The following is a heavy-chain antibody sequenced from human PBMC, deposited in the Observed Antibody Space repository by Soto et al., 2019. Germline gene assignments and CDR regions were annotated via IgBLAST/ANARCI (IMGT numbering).Heavy chain of an antibody. CDR2: ILSDGSNK. CDR1: GFTFSSYA. V-gene: IGHV3-30-3*01. J-gene: IGHJ6*02. CDR3: ARGIAASGRGTGLFYGMDV. D-gene: IGHD3-10*01. Sequence: LRLSCAASGFTFSSYAMHWVRQAPGKGLEYVAVILSDGSNKYYADSVKGRFTISRDNSKNTLFLQMNILRAEDTAVYYCARGIAASGRGTGLFYGMDVWGQGTTVTVSS.